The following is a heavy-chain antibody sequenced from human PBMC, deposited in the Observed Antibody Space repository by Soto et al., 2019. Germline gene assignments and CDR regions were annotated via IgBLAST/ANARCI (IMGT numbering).Heavy chain of an antibody. V-gene: IGHV3-9*01. CDR3: AIFRTVTTTFDY. Sequence: EVQLVESGGDLVQPGRSLRLSCAASGFTFNDYAMHWVRQAPGKGLEWVSGISWNSGNIGYADSVKGRFTISRDNAKNSLYLQMNSLRAEDTALYYCAIFRTVTTTFDYWGQGTLVTVSS. CDR1: GFTFNDYA. CDR2: ISWNSGNI. D-gene: IGHD4-17*01. J-gene: IGHJ4*02.